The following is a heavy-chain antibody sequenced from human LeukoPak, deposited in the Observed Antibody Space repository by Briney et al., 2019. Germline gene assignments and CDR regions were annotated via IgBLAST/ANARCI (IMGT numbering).Heavy chain of an antibody. J-gene: IGHJ4*02. CDR2: IKQDGSEK. CDR1: GFTFSSYW. D-gene: IGHD5-24*01. CDR3: AGGRDAYRY. Sequence: GGSLRLSCAASGFTFSSYWMTWVRQAPGEGLEWVANIKQDGSEKYYVDSVKGRVTISRDNAKNSLYLQMNSLRAEDTAVYYCAGGRDAYRYWGQGTLVTVSS. V-gene: IGHV3-7*01.